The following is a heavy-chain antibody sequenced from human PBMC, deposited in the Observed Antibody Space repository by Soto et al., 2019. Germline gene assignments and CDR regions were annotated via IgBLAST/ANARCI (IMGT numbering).Heavy chain of an antibody. Sequence: QVQLQESGPGRVKPSQTLSLTCTVSGGSISSGGYYWSWIRQHPGKGLEWIGYIYYSGSTYYNPTLKSPFTISINTSKNQFSPKLSSVTAADTAVYYWARAYGSGYMDVWGQGTTVTVSS. CDR1: GGSISSGGYY. CDR2: IYYSGST. J-gene: IGHJ6*02. D-gene: IGHD3-10*01. CDR3: ARAYGSGYMDV. V-gene: IGHV4-31*01.